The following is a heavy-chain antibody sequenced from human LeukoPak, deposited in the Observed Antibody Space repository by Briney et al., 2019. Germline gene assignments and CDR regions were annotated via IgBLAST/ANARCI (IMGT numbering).Heavy chain of an antibody. Sequence: GGSLRLSCAASGFTFSSYSMNWVRQAPGKGLEWVSSISSSSYIYYADSVKGRFTISRDNAKNSLYLQMNSLRAEDTAVYYCARESTYSGYVSYWGQGTLVTVSS. D-gene: IGHD5-12*01. J-gene: IGHJ4*02. CDR2: ISSSSYI. CDR3: ARESTYSGYVSY. V-gene: IGHV3-21*01. CDR1: GFTFSSYS.